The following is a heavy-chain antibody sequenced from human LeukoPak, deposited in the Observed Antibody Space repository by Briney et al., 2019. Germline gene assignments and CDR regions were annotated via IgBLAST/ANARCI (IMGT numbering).Heavy chain of an antibody. Sequence: PSETLSLTCSVSGVSITGYSWSWIRQTPGKGLEWIGYIYYNGDTHYNPSLNSRLSMSVDTPNKQFSLNLRSVTAADTAVYYCVRGPYGSSISNWFDPWGQGLLVTVSS. V-gene: IGHV4-59*01. D-gene: IGHD3-10*01. CDR1: GVSITGYS. CDR2: IYYNGDT. CDR3: VRGPYGSSISNWFDP. J-gene: IGHJ5*02.